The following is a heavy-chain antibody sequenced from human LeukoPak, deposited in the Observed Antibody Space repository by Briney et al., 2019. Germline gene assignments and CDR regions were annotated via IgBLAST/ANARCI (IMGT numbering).Heavy chain of an antibody. Sequence: SVKVSCKASGYTFTSYYMHWVRQAPGQGLEWMGGIIPIFGTANYAQKFQGRVTITADESTSTAYMELSSLRSEDTAVYYCARGYGSGWSQSDYWGQGTLVTVSS. V-gene: IGHV1-69*13. CDR3: ARGYGSGWSQSDY. J-gene: IGHJ4*02. CDR2: IIPIFGTA. CDR1: GYTFTSYY. D-gene: IGHD6-19*01.